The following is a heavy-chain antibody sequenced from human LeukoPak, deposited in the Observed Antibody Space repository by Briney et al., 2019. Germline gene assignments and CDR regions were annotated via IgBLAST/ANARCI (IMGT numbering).Heavy chain of an antibody. V-gene: IGHV4-39*07. J-gene: IGHJ4*02. CDR1: GGSISSSSYY. CDR3: ARDRLLWFGELDF. Sequence: SETLSLTCTVSGGSISSSSYYWGWIRQPPGKGLEWIGSIYYSGNTFYNPSLKSRVTISVDMSKNQISLKLSSVTAADTAVYYCARDRLLWFGELDFWGQGTLVIVSS. D-gene: IGHD3-10*01. CDR2: IYYSGNT.